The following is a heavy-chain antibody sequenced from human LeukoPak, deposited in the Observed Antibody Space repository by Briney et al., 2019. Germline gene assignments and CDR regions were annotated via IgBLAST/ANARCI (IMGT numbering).Heavy chain of an antibody. D-gene: IGHD3-10*01. CDR2: INHSGST. Sequence: SETLSLTCAVYGVSFSGYYWSWIRQPPGKGLEWIGEINHSGSTNYNPSLKSRVTISVDTSKNQFSLKLSSVTAADTAVYYCARENDGSGTFFNYWGQGTLVTVSS. CDR3: ARENDGSGTFFNY. CDR1: GVSFSGYY. V-gene: IGHV4-34*01. J-gene: IGHJ4*02.